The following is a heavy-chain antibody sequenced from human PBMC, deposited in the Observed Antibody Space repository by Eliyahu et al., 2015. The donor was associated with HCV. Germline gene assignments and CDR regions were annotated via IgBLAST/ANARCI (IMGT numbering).Heavy chain of an antibody. J-gene: IGHJ4*02. V-gene: IGHV3-23*01. CDR3: AKDSAAGRLRLGEPNLSLPDS. CDR1: GFTFSSYA. D-gene: IGHD3-16*01. Sequence: EVQLLESGGGLEQPGGSLRLSCVASGFTFSSYAMSWVRQAPGKGLEWVSGISGSGGGTYYADSVKGRFTISRDNSKNTVYLQMNNLRAEDTAVYYCAKDSAAGRLRLGEPNLSLPDSWGQGTLVTVSS. CDR2: ISGSGGGT.